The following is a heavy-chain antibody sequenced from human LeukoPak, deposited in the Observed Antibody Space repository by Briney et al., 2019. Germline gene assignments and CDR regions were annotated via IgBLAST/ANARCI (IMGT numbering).Heavy chain of an antibody. CDR2: INHSGST. J-gene: IGHJ4*02. V-gene: IGHV4-34*01. Sequence: SETLSLTCAVYGGSFSGYYWSWIRQPPGKGLEWIGEINHSGSTNYNPSLKSRVTMSVDTPKQQFSLKLSSVTAADTAIYYCVRRITGTTSDSFDHWGQGILVTVSS. D-gene: IGHD1-20*01. CDR3: VRRITGTTSDSFDH. CDR1: GGSFSGYY.